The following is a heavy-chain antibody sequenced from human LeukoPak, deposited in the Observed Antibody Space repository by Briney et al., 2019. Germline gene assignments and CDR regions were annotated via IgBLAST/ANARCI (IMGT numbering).Heavy chain of an antibody. CDR1: GGPISSDH. CDR3: ARTFSSSWLDY. Sequence: SETLSLSCTVSGGPISSDHWSWIRQPPGKGLEWIGYIYYSGSTNYNPSLKSRVTISIDTSKNQFSLKVSSMTAADTAVYYCARTFSSSWLDYWGQGTLVTVSS. D-gene: IGHD6-13*01. V-gene: IGHV4-59*01. CDR2: IYYSGST. J-gene: IGHJ4*02.